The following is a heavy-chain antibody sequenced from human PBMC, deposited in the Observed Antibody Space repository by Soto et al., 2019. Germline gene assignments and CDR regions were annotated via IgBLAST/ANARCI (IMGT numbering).Heavy chain of an antibody. D-gene: IGHD3-10*01. CDR3: SRGLILWFGELSRRGGYYYYMDV. V-gene: IGHV4-34*01. CDR2: INDSGNI. CDR1: GGSFSGYQ. J-gene: IGHJ6*03. Sequence: QVQLQQWGAGLLKPSETLSLTCAVYGGSFSGYQWTWIRQTPGKGLEWIGEINDSGNINYNPSLKSRVIILVDTAKKQSSLKLSSVTAADTAVYYCSRGLILWFGELSRRGGYYYYMDVWGKGTSVTVSS.